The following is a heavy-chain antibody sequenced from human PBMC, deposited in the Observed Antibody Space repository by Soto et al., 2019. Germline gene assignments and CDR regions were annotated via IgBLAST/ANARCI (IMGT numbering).Heavy chain of an antibody. CDR2: ISSSSSTI. CDR3: ARDLPDYDFWSGYYNEDYYYGMDV. D-gene: IGHD3-3*01. V-gene: IGHV3-48*02. J-gene: IGHJ6*02. Sequence: EVQLVESGGGLVQPGGSLRLSCAASGFTFSSYSMNWVRQAPGKGLEWVSYISSSSSTIYYADSVKGRFTISRDNAKNSLYLQMNSLRDEDTAVYYCARDLPDYDFWSGYYNEDYYYGMDVWGQGTTVTVSS. CDR1: GFTFSSYS.